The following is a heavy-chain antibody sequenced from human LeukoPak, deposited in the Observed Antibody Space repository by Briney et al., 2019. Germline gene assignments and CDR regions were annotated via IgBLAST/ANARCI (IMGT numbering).Heavy chain of an antibody. J-gene: IGHJ3*02. D-gene: IGHD3-10*01. CDR1: GGSTSSYY. V-gene: IGHV4-59*01. Sequence: SETLSLTYTVSGGSTSSYYWNWIRQPPGKELEWIGNIYYSGSTNYNPYLKSRVTISIDTSKNQFSLKVNSAIAADTAVYYCARESMYSSVGSYGFDIWGQGTMVTVSS. CDR2: IYYSGST. CDR3: ARESMYSSVGSYGFDI.